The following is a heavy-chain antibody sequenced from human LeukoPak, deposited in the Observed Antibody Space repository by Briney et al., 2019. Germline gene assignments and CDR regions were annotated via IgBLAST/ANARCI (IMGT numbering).Heavy chain of an antibody. J-gene: IGHJ5*01. V-gene: IGHV3-23*01. Sequence: GGSLRLSRAASGFTFSSYAMSWVRQAPGKGLEWVSAISGSGGSTYYTDSVKGRFTISRDNSKNTLYLQMNSLRAEDTAVYYCAKVSPGHHWFDPWGQGTLVTVSS. CDR3: AKVSPGHHWFDP. CDR2: ISGSGGST. CDR1: GFTFSSYA.